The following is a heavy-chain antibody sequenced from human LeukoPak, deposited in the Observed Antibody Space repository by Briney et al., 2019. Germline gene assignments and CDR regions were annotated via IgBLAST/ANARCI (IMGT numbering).Heavy chain of an antibody. J-gene: IGHJ4*02. CDR3: ARHSLGAAAGTFDY. V-gene: IGHV4-31*03. D-gene: IGHD6-13*01. Sequence: PSETLSLTCTVSGGSISSGGYYWSWIRQHPGKGLEWIGYIYYSGSTYYNPSLKSRVTISVDTSKNQFSLKLSSVTAADTAVYYCARHSLGAAAGTFDYWGQGTLVTVSS. CDR2: IYYSGST. CDR1: GGSISSGGYY.